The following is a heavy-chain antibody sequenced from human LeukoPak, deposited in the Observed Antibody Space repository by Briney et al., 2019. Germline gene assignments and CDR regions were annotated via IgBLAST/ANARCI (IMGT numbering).Heavy chain of an antibody. CDR1: GGPISSYY. J-gene: IGHJ4*02. CDR2: IYYSGGT. V-gene: IGHV4-59*01. D-gene: IGHD3-3*01. Sequence: PSETLSLTCTVAGGPISSYYWSWIRQPPGKGLEWIGYIYYSGGTNYNPSLKSRVTISVDTSKNQFSLKLSSVTAADTAVYYCARAPKLRFLEWLLLDYWGQGTLVTVSS. CDR3: ARAPKLRFLEWLLLDY.